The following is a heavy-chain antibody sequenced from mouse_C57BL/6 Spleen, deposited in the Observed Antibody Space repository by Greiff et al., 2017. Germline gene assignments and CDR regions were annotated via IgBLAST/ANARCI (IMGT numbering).Heavy chain of an antibody. V-gene: IGHV7-3*01. CDR1: GFTFTDYY. D-gene: IGHD1-1*01. J-gene: IGHJ4*01. CDR3: ARLGYCSYSEAMDY. CDR2: IRNKANGYTT. Sequence: EVQLVESGGGLVQPGGSLSLSCAASGFTFTDYYMSWVRQPPGKALEWLGFIRNKANGYTTEYSASVKGRFTTSRDTSQSNLYLHMRAVRAEDSASCYCARLGYCSYSEAMDYWGQGTSVTVSS.